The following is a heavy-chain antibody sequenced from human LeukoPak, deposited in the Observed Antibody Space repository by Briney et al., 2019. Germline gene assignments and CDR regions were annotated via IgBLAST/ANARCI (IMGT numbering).Heavy chain of an antibody. J-gene: IGHJ5*02. Sequence: GASVKVSCKASGYTFTDYYMHWLRQAPGQGLEWMGWINPSRGGTNYAQKFQARVTMTRDTSIATTYMELSRLRSDDTAVYYCARDPEGIRDKATTGTPWGAVSFDPWGQGTLVTVSS. CDR1: GYTFTDYY. CDR2: INPSRGGT. CDR3: ARDPEGIRDKATTGTPWGAVSFDP. V-gene: IGHV1-2*02. D-gene: IGHD1-1*01.